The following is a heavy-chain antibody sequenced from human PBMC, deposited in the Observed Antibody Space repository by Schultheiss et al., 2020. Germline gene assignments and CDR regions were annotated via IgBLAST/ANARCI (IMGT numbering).Heavy chain of an antibody. CDR3: AKDIFVHGIAAAVSPDY. V-gene: IGHV3-23*01. CDR2: ISGSGGST. Sequence: GGSLRLSCAASGFTFSSYWMHWVRQAPGKGLEWVSAISGSGGSTYYADSVKGRFTISRDNAKNSLYLQMNSLRAEDTAVYYCAKDIFVHGIAAAVSPDYWGQGTLVTVSS. CDR1: GFTFSSYW. J-gene: IGHJ4*02. D-gene: IGHD6-13*01.